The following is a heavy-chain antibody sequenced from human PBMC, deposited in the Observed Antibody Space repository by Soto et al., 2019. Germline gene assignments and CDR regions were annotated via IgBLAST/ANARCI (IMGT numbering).Heavy chain of an antibody. Sequence: QITLKESGPTLVKPTQTLTLTCTFSGFSLSSSGVGVGWIRQPPGKALEWLTFIYWDDDKRYSPSLKSRLTITTDTSKNQVVLTLTNMDPVDTATYYRARLVVAGITYYVDSWGQGTLLTVSS. V-gene: IGHV2-5*02. J-gene: IGHJ4*02. D-gene: IGHD2-15*01. CDR2: IYWDDDK. CDR1: GFSLSSSGVG. CDR3: ARLVVAGITYYVDS.